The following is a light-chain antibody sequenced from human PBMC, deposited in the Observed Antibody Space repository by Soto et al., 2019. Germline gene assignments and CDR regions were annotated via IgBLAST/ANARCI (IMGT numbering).Light chain of an antibody. J-gene: IGLJ1*01. CDR3: SLYTTSSTPSYV. CDR1: SFDVDDYNS. Sequence: QSALTQPPSVSGSPGQSITISCTGTSFDVDDYNSVSWYQQPPGKAPKLIIYEVNNRPSGVSNRFSGSNSDNTASLTISGLQAEDEADYYCSLYTTSSTPSYVFGTGTKVTVL. CDR2: EVN. V-gene: IGLV2-14*01.